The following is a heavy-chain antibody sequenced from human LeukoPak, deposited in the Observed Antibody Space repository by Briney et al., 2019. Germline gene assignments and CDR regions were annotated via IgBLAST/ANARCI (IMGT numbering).Heavy chain of an antibody. J-gene: IGHJ4*02. CDR2: INPSGGST. CDR1: GYTFTSYY. V-gene: IGHV1-46*01. D-gene: IGHD3-22*01. CDR3: ARESHDTREDY. Sequence: ASVKVSCKASGYTFTSYYMHWVRQAPGQGLEWMGIINPSGGSTSYAQKFQGRVTMTTDTSTSTAYMELRSLRSDDTAVYYCARESHDTREDYWGQGTLVTVSS.